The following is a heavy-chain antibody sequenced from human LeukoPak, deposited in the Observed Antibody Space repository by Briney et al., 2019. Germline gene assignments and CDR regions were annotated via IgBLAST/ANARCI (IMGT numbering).Heavy chain of an antibody. CDR3: ARDEGGAIDY. D-gene: IGHD3-16*01. J-gene: IGHJ4*02. CDR1: GGSFSGYY. V-gene: IGHV4-34*01. Sequence: PSETLSLTCAVYGGSFSGYYWSWIRQPPGKGLEWIGEINHSGSTNYNPSLKSRVTISVDTSKNQFSLKLSSVTAADTAVYYCARDEGGAIDYWGQGTLVTVSS. CDR2: INHSGST.